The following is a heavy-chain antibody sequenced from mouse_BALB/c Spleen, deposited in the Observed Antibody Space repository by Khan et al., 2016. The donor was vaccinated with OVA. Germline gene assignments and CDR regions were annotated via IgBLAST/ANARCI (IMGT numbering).Heavy chain of an antibody. CDR1: GYTFINYW. D-gene: IGHD1-1*01. J-gene: IGHJ2*01. CDR2: INPSTGYT. CDR3: ARRGLRWDFDY. V-gene: IGHV1-7*01. Sequence: VQLQQSGAELAKPGASVKMSCKASGYTFINYWILWVKQRPGQGLEWIGYINPSTGYTEYNQNFKDKATLTADKSSSTAYMLLSSLTAEDYAVYYCARRGLRWDFDYWGQGTTLTVSS.